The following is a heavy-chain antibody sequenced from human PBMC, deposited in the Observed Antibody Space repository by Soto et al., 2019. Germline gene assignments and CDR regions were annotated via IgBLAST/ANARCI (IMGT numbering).Heavy chain of an antibody. D-gene: IGHD2-15*01. V-gene: IGHV1-69*01. J-gene: IGHJ6*02. Sequence: QVQLVQSGAEVKKPGSSVKVSCKASGGTFSSYAISWVRQAPGQGLEWMGGIIPIFGTANYAQKFQGRVTINADESTSTAYMELSSLRSEDTAVYYCARGYCSGGSCYSSWGYYYGMDVWGQGTTVTVSS. CDR3: ARGYCSGGSCYSSWGYYYGMDV. CDR2: IIPIFGTA. CDR1: GGTFSSYA.